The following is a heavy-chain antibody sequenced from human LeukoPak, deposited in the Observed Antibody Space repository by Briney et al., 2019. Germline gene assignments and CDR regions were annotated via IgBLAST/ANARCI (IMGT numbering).Heavy chain of an antibody. CDR2: ITWNGGST. D-gene: IGHD3-16*01. CDR3: VKDRSFNRGEPIDY. Sequence: GGSLRLSCAASGFSFDDHGMSWVRQAPGQGLEWVSGITWNGGSTGYADSVKGRFSISRDNAKDSPFLQMNSLRVDDTALYYCVKDRSFNRGEPIDYWGQGTLVVVSS. V-gene: IGHV3-20*04. CDR1: GFSFDDHG. J-gene: IGHJ4*02.